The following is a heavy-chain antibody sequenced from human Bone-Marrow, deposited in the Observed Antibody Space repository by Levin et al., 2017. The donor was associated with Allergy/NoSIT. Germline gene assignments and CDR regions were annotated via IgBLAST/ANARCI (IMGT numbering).Heavy chain of an antibody. Sequence: PGGSLRLSCAASGFTFSSYGMHWVRQAPGKGLEWVAVISYDGSNKYYADSVKGRFTISRDNSKNTLYLQMNSLRAEDTAVYYCAKNEGGVCGGDCYSLGYYGMDVWGQGTTVTVSS. V-gene: IGHV3-30*18. CDR3: AKNEGGVCGGDCYSLGYYGMDV. D-gene: IGHD2-21*02. J-gene: IGHJ6*02. CDR2: ISYDGSNK. CDR1: GFTFSSYG.